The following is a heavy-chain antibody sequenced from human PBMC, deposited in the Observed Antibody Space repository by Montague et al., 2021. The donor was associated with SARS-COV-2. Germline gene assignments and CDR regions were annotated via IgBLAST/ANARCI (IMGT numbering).Heavy chain of an antibody. J-gene: IGHJ6*02. CDR2: IDWDDDK. D-gene: IGHD3-9*01. CDR3: ARTYYDILTGGDYGMDV. V-gene: IGHV2-70*11. Sequence: PALVKPTQTLTLTCTFSGFSLSTSGMCVSWIRQPPGKALEWLARIDWDDDKYYSTSLKTRLTISKDTSKNQVVLTMINMDPVDTATYYCARTYYDILTGGDYGMDVWGQGTTVTVSS. CDR1: GFSLSTSGMC.